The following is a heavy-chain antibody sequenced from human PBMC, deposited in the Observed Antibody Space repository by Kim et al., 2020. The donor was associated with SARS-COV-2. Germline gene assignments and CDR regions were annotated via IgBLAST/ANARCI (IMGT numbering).Heavy chain of an antibody. CDR2: INAGNGNT. CDR3: ARDEERARSLFSTMVRGALMGY. V-gene: IGHV1-3*01. D-gene: IGHD3-10*01. CDR1: GYTFTSYA. J-gene: IGHJ4*02. Sequence: ASVKVSCKASGYTFTSYAMHWVRQAPGQRLEWMGWINAGNGNTKYSQKFQGRVTITRDTSASTAYMELSSLRSEDTAVYYCARDEERARSLFSTMVRGALMGYWGQGTLVTVSS.